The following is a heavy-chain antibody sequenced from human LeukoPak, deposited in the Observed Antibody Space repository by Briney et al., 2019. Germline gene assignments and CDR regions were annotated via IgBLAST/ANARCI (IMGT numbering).Heavy chain of an antibody. CDR3: AKGLSSGDYGLHY. J-gene: IGHJ4*02. V-gene: IGHV3-23*01. Sequence: PGGSLRLSCAASGFTFSSYAMNWVRRAPGKGLEWVSTISGTGGSTYSADSVKGRFTISRDTSKNTLYLQMNSLRAEDTAVYYCAKGLSSGDYGLHYWGQGTLVTVSS. CDR2: ISGTGGST. D-gene: IGHD4-17*01. CDR1: GFTFSSYA.